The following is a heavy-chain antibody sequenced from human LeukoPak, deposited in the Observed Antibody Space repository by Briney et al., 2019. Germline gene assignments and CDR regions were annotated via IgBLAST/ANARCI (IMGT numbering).Heavy chain of an antibody. Sequence: PGGSLRLSCAASGFTFSSYWMTWVRQAPGRWLEWVANIKQDGSEKYYVDSAKGRFTISRDNGKKSLYLQMNSLRVEDTAAYYCARGRGNSSSWYWDYWGQGTLVTVSS. CDR2: IKQDGSEK. J-gene: IGHJ4*02. CDR3: ARGRGNSSSWYWDY. V-gene: IGHV3-7*01. D-gene: IGHD6-13*01. CDR1: GFTFSSYW.